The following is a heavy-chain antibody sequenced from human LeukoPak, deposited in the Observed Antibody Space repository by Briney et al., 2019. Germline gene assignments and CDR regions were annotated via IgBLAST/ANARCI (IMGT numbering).Heavy chain of an antibody. CDR1: GGSFSGYY. V-gene: IGHV4-34*01. CDR3: ARSLTTGYYYYGMDV. D-gene: IGHD4-11*01. J-gene: IGHJ6*02. CDR2: INHSGST. Sequence: SKTLSLTCAVYGGSFSGYYWSWIRQPPGKGLEWIGEINHSGSTNYNPSLKSRVTISVDTSKNQFSLKLSSVTAADTAVYYCARSLTTGYYYYGMDVWGQGTTVTVSS.